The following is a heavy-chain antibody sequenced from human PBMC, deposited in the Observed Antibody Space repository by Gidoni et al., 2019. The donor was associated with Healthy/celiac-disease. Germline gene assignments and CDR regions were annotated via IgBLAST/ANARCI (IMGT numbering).Heavy chain of an antibody. D-gene: IGHD6-13*01. CDR2: IYYSGST. CDR1: GGSISSYY. Sequence: QVQLQESGPGLVKPSETLSLTCTVSGGSISSYYWSWIRQPPGKGLEWIGYIYYSGSTNYNPSLKSRVTISVDTSKNQFSLKLSSVTAADTAVYYCARDSPYSSSWGWFDPWGQGTLVTVSS. V-gene: IGHV4-59*01. CDR3: ARDSPYSSSWGWFDP. J-gene: IGHJ5*02.